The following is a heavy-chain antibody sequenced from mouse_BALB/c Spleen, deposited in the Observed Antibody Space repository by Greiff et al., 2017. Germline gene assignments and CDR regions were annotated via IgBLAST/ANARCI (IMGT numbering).Heavy chain of an antibody. J-gene: IGHJ3*01. CDR1: GYAFSSSW. CDR3: ARRGITTASFAY. D-gene: IGHD1-1*01. Sequence: QVQLQQSGPELVKPGASVKISCKASGYAFSSSWMNWVKQRPGQGLEWIGRIYPGDGDTNYNGKFKGKATLTADKSSSTAYMQLSSLTSVDSAVYFCARRGITTASFAYWGQGTLVTVSA. V-gene: IGHV1-82*01. CDR2: IYPGDGDT.